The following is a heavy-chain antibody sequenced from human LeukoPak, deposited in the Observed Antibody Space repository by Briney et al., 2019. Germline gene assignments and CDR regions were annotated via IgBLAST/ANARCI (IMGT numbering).Heavy chain of an antibody. V-gene: IGHV4-38-2*02. CDR2: IDYTERP. J-gene: IGHJ4*02. CDR1: GYSIRNGFD. CDR3: ARSEINDYMKF. D-gene: IGHD1-1*01. Sequence: SETLSLTCTVSGYSIRNGFDWSWLRLSPEKGLAWLGSIDYTERPSYNPSLRSRVTISVDTSKNLFSLNLASVTAADTAIYLCARSEINDYMKFWGQGLQVIVSS.